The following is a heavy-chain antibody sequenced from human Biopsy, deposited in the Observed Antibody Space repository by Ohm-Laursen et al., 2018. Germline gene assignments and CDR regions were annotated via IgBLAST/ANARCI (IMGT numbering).Heavy chain of an antibody. CDR3: ASAGYNPDWNFDL. D-gene: IGHD5-24*01. V-gene: IGHV4-59*07. J-gene: IGHJ2*01. CDR1: GGPIDSYY. CDR2: IYFTGRT. Sequence: SDTLSLTCTVSGGPIDSYYWSWIRQPPGKPLEWIGYIYFTGRTSYNPSLKSRATMSVNTSKKQFSMRLSSVTAADTAVYYCASAGYNPDWNFDLWGRGTRVTVSS.